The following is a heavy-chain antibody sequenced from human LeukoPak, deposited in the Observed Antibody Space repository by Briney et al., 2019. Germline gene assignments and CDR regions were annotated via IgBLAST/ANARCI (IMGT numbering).Heavy chain of an antibody. D-gene: IGHD7-27*01. V-gene: IGHV3-7*05. Sequence: PGGSLRLSCAASGFTFSSYWMCWVRQIPGKGLEWVANIKQDGRETHYVDSVKGRFTISGDNSKNSLFLQMNSLRAEDTAVYYCARFSGLGSNWGRDYRGQGTLVTVSS. J-gene: IGHJ4*02. CDR1: GFTFSSYW. CDR3: ARFSGLGSNWGRDY. CDR2: IKQDGRET.